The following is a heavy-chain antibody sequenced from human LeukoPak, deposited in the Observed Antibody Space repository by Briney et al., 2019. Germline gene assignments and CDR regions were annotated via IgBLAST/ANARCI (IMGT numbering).Heavy chain of an antibody. J-gene: IGHJ6*02. CDR3: TTVCSPWNDVCYYYGMDV. CDR1: GFTFSNAW. V-gene: IGHV3-15*01. D-gene: IGHD1-1*01. CDR2: IKSKTDGGTT. Sequence: RTGGSLRRSCAASGFTFSNAWMSWVRQAPGKGREWVGRIKSKTDGGTTDYAAPVKGRFTISRDDSKNTLYLQVNSLKTEDTAVYYCTTVCSPWNDVCYYYGMDVWGQGTTVTVSS.